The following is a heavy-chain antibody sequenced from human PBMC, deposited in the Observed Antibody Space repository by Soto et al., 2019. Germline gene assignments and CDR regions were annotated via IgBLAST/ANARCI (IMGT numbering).Heavy chain of an antibody. CDR3: ARTRNLDV. Sequence: QVQIQQWGAGLLKPSETLSLTCAVYGESLSGYYGNWIRQSPGKGLEWIGEINYSGNTNYNPSLKSRVTTSKDTSKNQFSLKLSSVTAADTAVYYCARTRNLDVWGQGTTVIVSS. D-gene: IGHD1-1*01. V-gene: IGHV4-34*01. CDR2: INYSGNT. J-gene: IGHJ6*02. CDR1: GESLSGYY.